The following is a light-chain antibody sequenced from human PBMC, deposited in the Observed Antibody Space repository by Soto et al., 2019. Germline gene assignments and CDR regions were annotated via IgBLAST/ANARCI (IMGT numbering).Light chain of an antibody. Sequence: EIGMTQSPVPLSVSPGERATLSCRASQSVSSSYLAWYQQKPGQAPRLLIYGASSRATGIPDRFSGSGSGTDFTLTISRLEPEDFAVYYCQQYGSSRWTFGQGTKVDIK. J-gene: IGKJ1*01. CDR3: QQYGSSRWT. V-gene: IGKV3-20*01. CDR1: QSVSSSY. CDR2: GAS.